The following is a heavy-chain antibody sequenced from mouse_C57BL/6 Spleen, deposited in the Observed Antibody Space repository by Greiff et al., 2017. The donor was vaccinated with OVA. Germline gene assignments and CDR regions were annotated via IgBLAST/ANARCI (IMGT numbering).Heavy chain of an antibody. Sequence: QVQLQQSGPELVKPGASVKISCKASGYAFSSSWMNWVKQRPGKGLEWIGRIYPGDGDTNYNGKFKGKATLTADKSSSTAYMQLSSLTSEDSAVYFCARSGDGYSYYYAMDDWGQGTSVTVSS. CDR2: IYPGDGDT. V-gene: IGHV1-82*01. D-gene: IGHD2-3*01. J-gene: IGHJ4*01. CDR3: ARSGDGYSYYYAMDD. CDR1: GYAFSSSW.